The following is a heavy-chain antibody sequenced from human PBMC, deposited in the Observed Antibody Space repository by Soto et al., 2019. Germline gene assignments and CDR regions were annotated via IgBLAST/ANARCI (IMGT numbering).Heavy chain of an antibody. CDR3: ASGVEGDSATWCSEYMDV. CDR2: MTPNSGHT. Sequence: QVQLAQSGAEVRKPGASVKVSCKASGYTFSSFDINWVRQAAGHELEWMGWMTPNSGHTGYAQKNQVRDTRNRNTSTSTIDMELSRLAAEGTAVYSCASGVEGDSATWCSEYMDVWGRGTTVTVSS. D-gene: IGHD2-15*01. J-gene: IGHJ6*03. V-gene: IGHV1-8*01. CDR1: GYTFSSFD.